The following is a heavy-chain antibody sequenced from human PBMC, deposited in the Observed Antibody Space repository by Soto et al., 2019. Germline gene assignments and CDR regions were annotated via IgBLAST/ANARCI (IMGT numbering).Heavy chain of an antibody. CDR1: GGSISSGGYS. CDR3: ARWGYGGNFNWFDP. J-gene: IGHJ5*02. D-gene: IGHD4-17*01. V-gene: IGHV4-30-2*01. CDR2: IYHSGST. Sequence: KASETLSLTCAVSGGSISSGGYSWSWIRQPPGKGLEWIGYIYHSGSTYYNPSLKSRVTISVDRSKNQFSLKLSSVTAADTAVYYCARWGYGGNFNWFDPWGQGTLVTVSS.